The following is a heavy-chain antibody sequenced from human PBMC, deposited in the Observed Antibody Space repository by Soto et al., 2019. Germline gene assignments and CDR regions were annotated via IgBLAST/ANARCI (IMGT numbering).Heavy chain of an antibody. Sequence: ESGGGVVRPGRSLRLSCAASGFTLRSYDMHWVRQAPGKGLEWVALIYSDGRKLNYSNTVKGRFTISRDTSKDTLYLQMDRLTPEDTAVYYCARHTFRRSDTWRNNWLDPWGQGTLVTVSS. D-gene: IGHD2-2*02. CDR1: GFTLRSYD. CDR2: IYSDGRKL. CDR3: ARHTFRRSDTWRNNWLDP. V-gene: IGHV3-30*03. J-gene: IGHJ5*02.